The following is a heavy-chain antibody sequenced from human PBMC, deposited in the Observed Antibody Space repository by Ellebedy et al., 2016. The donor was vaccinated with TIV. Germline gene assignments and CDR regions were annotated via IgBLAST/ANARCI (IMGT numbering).Heavy chain of an antibody. CDR3: VSFYYDGGDFRYFDY. Sequence: LRLSXTVSGGSISSGGYYWSWIRQHPGKGLEWIGYIYYSGSTYYNPSLKSRVTISADTSKSQFSLKLSSVTAADTAVYYCVSFYYDGGDFRYFDYWGQGTLVTVSS. J-gene: IGHJ4*02. CDR1: GGSISSGGYY. D-gene: IGHD3-22*01. V-gene: IGHV4-31*03. CDR2: IYYSGST.